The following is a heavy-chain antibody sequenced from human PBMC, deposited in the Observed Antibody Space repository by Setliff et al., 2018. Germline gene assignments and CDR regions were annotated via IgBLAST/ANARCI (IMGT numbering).Heavy chain of an antibody. J-gene: IGHJ3*02. CDR3: ARGGSYRPYAFDI. CDR2: INHSGST. Sequence: KASETLSLTCAVCGGSFSDYYWSWIRQPPGKGLEWIGEINHSGSTNYNPSLKSRVTISLDTSKNQFSLTVTSVTAADTAVYYCARGGSYRPYAFDIWGQGTMVTVSS. D-gene: IGHD1-26*01. V-gene: IGHV4-34*01. CDR1: GGSFSDYY.